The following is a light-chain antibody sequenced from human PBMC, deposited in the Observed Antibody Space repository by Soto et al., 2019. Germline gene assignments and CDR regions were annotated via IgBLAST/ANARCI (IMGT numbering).Light chain of an antibody. Sequence: DIQMTQSPSSLSASVGDRVTITCRASQSISSYLNWYQQKPGKAPKLLICAASSLQSGVPSRFSGSGSGTDFTLTINSLQPEDFATYYCQQSYSTPPTFGQGTKVEIK. J-gene: IGKJ1*01. V-gene: IGKV1-39*01. CDR2: AAS. CDR3: QQSYSTPPT. CDR1: QSISSY.